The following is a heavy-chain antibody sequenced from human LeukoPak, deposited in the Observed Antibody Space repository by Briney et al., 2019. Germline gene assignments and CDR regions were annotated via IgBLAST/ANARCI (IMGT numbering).Heavy chain of an antibody. CDR2: ISGSGGST. J-gene: IGHJ6*02. Sequence: GGSLRLSCAASGFTFSSYAMSWVRQAPGKGLEWVSAISGSGGSTYYADSVKGRFTISRDKYKKTLSLPLNSPRAEDTAVYYCARVDSGSYLYYYYYYGMDVWGQGTTVTVSS. CDR3: ARVDSGSYLYYYYYYGMDV. D-gene: IGHD1-26*01. CDR1: GFTFSSYA. V-gene: IGHV3-23*01.